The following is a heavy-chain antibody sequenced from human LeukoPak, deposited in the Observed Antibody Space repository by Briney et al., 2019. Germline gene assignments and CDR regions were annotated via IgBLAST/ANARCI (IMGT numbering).Heavy chain of an antibody. CDR3: TTRLRNHFDY. Sequence: GGTLRLSCATSGFTFSSFTMNWVRQAPGKGLEWVSTITDGSRDTHYAGSVKGRFTISRDDSQNIVYLQMDSLRAEDTALYYCTTRLRNHFDYWGQGAQVTVSS. CDR2: ITDGSRDT. J-gene: IGHJ4*02. V-gene: IGHV3-23*01. D-gene: IGHD5-12*01. CDR1: GFTFSSFT.